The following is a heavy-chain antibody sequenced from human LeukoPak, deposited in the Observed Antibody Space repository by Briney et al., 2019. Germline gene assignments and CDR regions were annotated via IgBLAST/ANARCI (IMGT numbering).Heavy chain of an antibody. CDR2: IIPILGIA. CDR3: ASHPSRGHSGYAYDY. D-gene: IGHD5-12*01. V-gene: IGHV1-69*04. Sequence: SVKVSCKASGGTFSSYAISWVRQAPGQGLEWMGRIIPILGIANYAQKFQGRVTITADKSTSTAYMELSSLRSEDTAVYYCASHPSRGHSGYAYDYWGQGTLVTVSS. J-gene: IGHJ4*02. CDR1: GGTFSSYA.